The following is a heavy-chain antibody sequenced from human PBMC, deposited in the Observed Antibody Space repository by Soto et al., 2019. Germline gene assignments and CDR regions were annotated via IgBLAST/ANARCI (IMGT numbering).Heavy chain of an antibody. CDR1: GGSISSGDYY. J-gene: IGHJ5*02. V-gene: IGHV4-30-4*01. Sequence: SETLSLTCTVSGGSISSGDYYWSWIRQPTGKGLEWIGYIYYSGSTYYNPSLKSRVTISVDTSKNQFSLKLSSVTAADTAVYYCARADYVWGSYRYTGPWFDPWGQGTLVTVSS. CDR2: IYYSGST. CDR3: ARADYVWGSYRYTGPWFDP. D-gene: IGHD3-16*02.